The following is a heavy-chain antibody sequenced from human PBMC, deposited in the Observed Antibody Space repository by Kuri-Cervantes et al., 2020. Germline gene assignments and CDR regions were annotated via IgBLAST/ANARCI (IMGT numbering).Heavy chain of an antibody. CDR1: GYSISSGYY. J-gene: IGHJ3*02. V-gene: IGHV3-21*01. CDR3: AREGYSSGKAGVFDI. Sequence: GESLKISCTVSGYSISSGYYWGWIRQPPGKGLEWVSSISSSSSYIYYADSVKGRFTISRDNSKNTLYMQMNSLRPEDTAVYYCAREGYSSGKAGVFDIWGQGTLVTVSS. D-gene: IGHD6-19*01. CDR2: ISSSSSYI.